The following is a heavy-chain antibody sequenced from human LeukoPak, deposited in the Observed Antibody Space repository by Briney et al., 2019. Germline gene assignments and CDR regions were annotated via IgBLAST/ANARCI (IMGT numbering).Heavy chain of an antibody. CDR1: GFTFSSYE. CDR2: ISSSGNTI. D-gene: IGHD3-22*01. Sequence: GGSLRLSCAASGFTFSSYEMNWVRQAPGKGLEWVSYISSSGNTIYYADSVKGRFTISRDNAKNSLYLQMNSLRAEDTAVYYCAKDRHYYDSSGVMDVWGKGTTVTVSS. J-gene: IGHJ6*03. CDR3: AKDRHYYDSSGVMDV. V-gene: IGHV3-48*03.